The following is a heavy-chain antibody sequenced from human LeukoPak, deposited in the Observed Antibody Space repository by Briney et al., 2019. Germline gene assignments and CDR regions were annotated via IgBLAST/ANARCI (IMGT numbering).Heavy chain of an antibody. CDR3: ARGFREYYYDSSGYYYFEFDY. CDR2: IYPGDSDT. J-gene: IGHJ4*02. CDR1: GYSFTSYW. D-gene: IGHD3-22*01. V-gene: IGHV5-51*01. Sequence: GESLKISCKGSGYSFTSYWIGWVRQMPGKGLEWMGIIYPGDSDTRYSPSFQGQVTISADKSISTAYLQWSSLKASDTAMYYCARGFREYYYDSSGYYYFEFDYWGQGTLVTVSS.